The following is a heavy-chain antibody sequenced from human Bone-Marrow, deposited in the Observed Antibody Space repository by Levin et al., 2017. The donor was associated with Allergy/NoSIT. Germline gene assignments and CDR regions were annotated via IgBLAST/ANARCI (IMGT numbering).Heavy chain of an antibody. CDR1: GFTFSSNG. CDR2: ISSSGGTT. V-gene: IGHV3-23*01. CDR3: AKKGISGLGNNWFDP. Sequence: GGSLRLSCAASGFTFSSNGMSWVRQAPGKGLEWVSIISSSGGTTYYADSVKGRFTISRDNSKNTLYLQMNSLRVEDTATYYCAKKGISGLGNNWFDPWGQGTLVTVSS. D-gene: IGHD2-15*01. J-gene: IGHJ5*02.